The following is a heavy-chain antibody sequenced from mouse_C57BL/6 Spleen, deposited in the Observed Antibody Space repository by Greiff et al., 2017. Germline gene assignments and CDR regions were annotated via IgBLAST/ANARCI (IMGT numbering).Heavy chain of an antibody. CDR2: IHPNSGST. J-gene: IGHJ1*03. Sequence: QVQLKQPGAELVKPGASVKLSCKASGYTFTSYWMHWVKQRPGQGLEWIGMIHPNSGSTNYNEKFKSKATLTVDKSSSTAYMQLSSLTSEDSAVYYCATLTTVVDWYFDVWGTGTTVTVSS. V-gene: IGHV1-64*01. D-gene: IGHD1-1*01. CDR1: GYTFTSYW. CDR3: ATLTTVVDWYFDV.